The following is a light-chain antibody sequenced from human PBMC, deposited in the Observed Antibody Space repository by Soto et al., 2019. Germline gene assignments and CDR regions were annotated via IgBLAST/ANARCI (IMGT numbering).Light chain of an antibody. V-gene: IGKV3-11*01. CDR3: QQRSNWLS. Sequence: EIVLTQSPATLSLSPGERATLSCRASQSVSSYLAWYQQKPGQAPRLLIYDASNRATGIPARFSGSGSGTDFTPTISSLEPEDFEVYYCQQRSNWLSFGGGTKVEIK. J-gene: IGKJ4*01. CDR1: QSVSSY. CDR2: DAS.